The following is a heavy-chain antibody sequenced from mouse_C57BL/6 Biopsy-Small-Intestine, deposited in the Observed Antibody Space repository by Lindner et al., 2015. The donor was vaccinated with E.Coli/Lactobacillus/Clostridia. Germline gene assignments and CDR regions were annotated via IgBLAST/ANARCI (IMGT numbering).Heavy chain of an antibody. CDR2: IRSKSNNYAT. V-gene: IGHV10-1*01. CDR3: VRRGTTVVGYAMDY. CDR1: GFSFNTYA. J-gene: IGHJ4*01. D-gene: IGHD1-1*01. Sequence: VQPKGSLKLSCAASGFSFNTYAMNWVRQAPGKGLEWVARIRSKSNNYATYYADSVKDRFTISRDDSESMLYLQMNNLKTEDTAMYYCVRRGTTVVGYAMDYWGQGTSVTVSS.